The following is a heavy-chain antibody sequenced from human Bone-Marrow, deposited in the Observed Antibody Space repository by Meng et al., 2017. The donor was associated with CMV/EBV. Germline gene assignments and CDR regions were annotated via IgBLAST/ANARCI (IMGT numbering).Heavy chain of an antibody. D-gene: IGHD3-10*01. J-gene: IGHJ4*02. CDR1: GGAVSGYY. Sequence: YGGAVSGYYWSWIRQPPGKGLEWIGEINHSGSTNYNPSLKSRVTISVDTSKNQFSLKLSSVTAADTAVYYCARGSRIYYGSGSFNDYWGQGTLVTVSS. CDR2: INHSGST. CDR3: ARGSRIYYGSGSFNDY. V-gene: IGHV4-34*01.